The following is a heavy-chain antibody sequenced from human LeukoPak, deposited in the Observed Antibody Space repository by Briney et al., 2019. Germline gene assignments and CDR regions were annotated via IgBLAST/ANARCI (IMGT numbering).Heavy chain of an antibody. CDR2: IYTSGST. CDR1: GGSISSYY. Sequence: SETLSLTCTVSGGSISSYYWSWIRQPAGKGLEWIGRIYTSGSTNYNPSLKSRVTMSVDTSKNQFSLKLSSVTAADTAVYYCARDLVVEQQLVRCYYYMDVWGKGTTVTVSS. V-gene: IGHV4-4*07. J-gene: IGHJ6*03. CDR3: ARDLVVEQQLVRCYYYMDV. D-gene: IGHD6-13*01.